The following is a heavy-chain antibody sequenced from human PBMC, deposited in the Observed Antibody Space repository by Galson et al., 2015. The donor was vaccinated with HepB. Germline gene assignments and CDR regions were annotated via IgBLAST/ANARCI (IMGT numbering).Heavy chain of an antibody. V-gene: IGHV4-61*02. CDR1: GGSISSATSY. CDR2: VYPSGST. D-gene: IGHD2-15*01. CDR3: AREVVVVVAATNSYYYMDV. J-gene: IGHJ6*03. Sequence: TLSLTSTVSGGSISSATSYWNWIRQPAGKGLEWIGRVYPSGSTNHNPSLKSPLTMSVDTSNSQFSLKLTSVTAADTAVYFCAREVVVVVAATNSYYYMDVWGKGTTVTVSS.